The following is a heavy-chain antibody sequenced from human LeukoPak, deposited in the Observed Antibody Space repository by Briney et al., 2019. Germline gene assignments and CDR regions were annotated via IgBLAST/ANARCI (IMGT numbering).Heavy chain of an antibody. J-gene: IGHJ4*02. CDR1: GFTFSSYA. D-gene: IGHD6-19*01. CDR3: AKDQYSSGWYTSSDY. CDR2: ISYDGGNK. Sequence: GGSLRLSCAASGFTFSSYAMHWVRQAPGKGLEWVAVISYDGGNKYYADSVKGRFTISRDNSKNTLYLQMNSLRAEDTAVYYCAKDQYSSGWYTSSDYWGQGTLVTVSS. V-gene: IGHV3-30-3*01.